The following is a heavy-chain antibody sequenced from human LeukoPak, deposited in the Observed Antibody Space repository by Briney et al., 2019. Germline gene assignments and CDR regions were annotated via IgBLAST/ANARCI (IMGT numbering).Heavy chain of an antibody. V-gene: IGHV1-3*01. CDR2: INAGNGNT. Sequence: ASVKVSCKASGYTFTSYAMHWVRQAPGQRLEWMGWINAGNGNTKYSQKFQGRVTITRDTSASTAYTELSSLRSEDTAVYCCAREIRIQLWSIMSYWGQGTLVTVSS. CDR3: AREIRIQLWSIMSY. D-gene: IGHD5-18*01. CDR1: GYTFTSYA. J-gene: IGHJ4*02.